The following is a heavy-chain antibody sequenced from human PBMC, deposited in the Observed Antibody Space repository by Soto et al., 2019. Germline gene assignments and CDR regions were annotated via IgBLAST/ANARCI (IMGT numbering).Heavy chain of an antibody. V-gene: IGHV4-34*01. J-gene: IGHJ6*02. CDR3: ARGRHYYYGMDV. CDR2: INHSGST. Sequence: PSEALSVTRAVYGGTSSGYYWIGCRQPPEKGLEWIGEINHSGSTNYNPSLKSRVTISVDTSKNQFSLKLSSVTAADTAVYYCARGRHYYYGMDVWGQGTTGT. CDR1: GGTSSGYY.